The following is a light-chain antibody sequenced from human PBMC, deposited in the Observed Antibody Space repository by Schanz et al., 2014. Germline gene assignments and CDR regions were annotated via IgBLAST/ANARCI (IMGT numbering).Light chain of an antibody. CDR2: DVS. Sequence: QSALTQPASVSGSPGQSITISCTGTSSDIASDSVSWYQHHPGKAPKLMIYDVSNRPSGVSNRFSGSKSGNTASLTISGLQAEDEADYYCGSYTTSINYVFGTGTKLTVL. CDR1: SSDIASDS. CDR3: GSYTTSINYV. J-gene: IGLJ1*01. V-gene: IGLV2-14*03.